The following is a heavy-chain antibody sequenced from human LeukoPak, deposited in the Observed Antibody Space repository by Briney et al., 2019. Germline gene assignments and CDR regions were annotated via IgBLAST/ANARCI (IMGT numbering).Heavy chain of an antibody. CDR2: ISAYNGNT. D-gene: IGHD2-2*01. J-gene: IGHJ3*02. V-gene: IGHV1-18*04. CDR3: ARERPVPAARDAFDI. CDR1: GYTFTSYG. Sequence: ASVKVSCKASGYTFTSYGMSWVRQAPGQGLEWMGWISAYNGNTNYAQKLQGRVTMTTDTSTSTAYMELRSLRSDDTAVYYCARERPVPAARDAFDIWGQGTMVTVSS.